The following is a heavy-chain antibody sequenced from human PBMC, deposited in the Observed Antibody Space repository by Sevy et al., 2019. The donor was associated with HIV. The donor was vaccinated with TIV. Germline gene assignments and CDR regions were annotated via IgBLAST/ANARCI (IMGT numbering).Heavy chain of an antibody. CDR2: ISYDGSNK. D-gene: IGHD1-26*01. CDR1: GFTFTDAW. J-gene: IGHJ6*02. CDR3: ARDLEVYGGWEQTSQGMDV. V-gene: IGHV3-30-3*01. Sequence: GGSLRLSCAASGFTFTDAWMTWVRQAPGKGLEWVAVISYDGSNKYYADSVRGRFTISRDSSKNTLYLQMNSLRPEDTAVYYCARDLEVYGGWEQTSQGMDVWGQGTTVTVSS.